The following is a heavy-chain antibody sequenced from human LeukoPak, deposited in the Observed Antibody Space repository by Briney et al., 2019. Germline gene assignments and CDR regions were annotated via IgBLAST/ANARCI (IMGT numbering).Heavy chain of an antibody. CDR3: ARPRTYGDEYFFDY. J-gene: IGHJ4*02. Sequence: GRSLRLSCVASVFILSDYYMSWIRQAPGKGLEGGSYISHSSSYTNYADSVKGRFTISRDNAKSSLYLQMNSLRAEDTAVYYCARPRTYGDEYFFDYWGQGILVTVSS. D-gene: IGHD4-17*01. V-gene: IGHV3-11*03. CDR2: ISHSSSYT. CDR1: VFILSDYY.